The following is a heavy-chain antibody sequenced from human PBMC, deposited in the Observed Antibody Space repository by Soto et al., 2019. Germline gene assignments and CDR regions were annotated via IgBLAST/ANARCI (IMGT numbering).Heavy chain of an antibody. D-gene: IGHD3-10*01. Sequence: QTTLKESGPTVVKPTQTLTLTCTFSGFSLSTIAMGVGWIRQPPGKALEWLALIYWDDDKRYSPSLKNRLTXTXDXXKNQVALTMTSMDPVDTATYYCARTYYTSGRYLNYWGQGILVTVSP. V-gene: IGHV2-5*02. CDR1: GFSLSTIAMG. CDR3: ARTYYTSGRYLNY. CDR2: IYWDDDK. J-gene: IGHJ4*02.